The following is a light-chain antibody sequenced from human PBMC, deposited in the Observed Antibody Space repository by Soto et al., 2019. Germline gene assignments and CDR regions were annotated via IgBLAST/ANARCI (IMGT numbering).Light chain of an antibody. CDR2: DVN. V-gene: IGLV2-14*03. J-gene: IGLJ1*01. CDR3: NSYTSNSTYV. Sequence: QSALTQPASVSGSPRQSITISCTGTSSDVGGYNYVSWYQQHPGKAPKLMIYDVNNRPSGVSNRFSGSKSGNTASLTISGLQAGDEADYYCNSYTSNSTYVFGTGTKLTVL. CDR1: SSDVGGYNY.